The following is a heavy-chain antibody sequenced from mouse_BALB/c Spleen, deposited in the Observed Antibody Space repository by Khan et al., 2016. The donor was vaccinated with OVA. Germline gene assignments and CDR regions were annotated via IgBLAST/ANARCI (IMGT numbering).Heavy chain of an antibody. CDR3: ARDYWFAY. J-gene: IGHJ3*01. CDR2: IGSGDST. V-gene: IGHV5-6-5*01. CDR1: GFTFSNYA. Sequence: EVELVESGGGLVKPGGSLKLSCAASGFTFSNYAMSWVRQSPEKRLEWVASIGSGDSTYYPDSVKGRFTISRDNARNILYLQMSSLRSEDTAMYYCARDYWFAYWGQGTLVTVSA.